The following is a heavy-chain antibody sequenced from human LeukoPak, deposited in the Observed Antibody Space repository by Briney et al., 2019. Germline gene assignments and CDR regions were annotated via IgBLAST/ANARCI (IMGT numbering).Heavy chain of an antibody. Sequence: GGSLRPSCAASGFTVSNFYMSWVRQARGEGLERVSLIYSGGGTNHADSVKGRFTISRDHSKNTLYLQMNSLRAEDTAVYYCARYCSSTNCWKDAFDIWGQGTMVTVSS. J-gene: IGHJ3*02. CDR3: ARYCSSTNCWKDAFDI. D-gene: IGHD2-2*01. V-gene: IGHV3-53*01. CDR1: GFTVSNFY. CDR2: IYSGGGT.